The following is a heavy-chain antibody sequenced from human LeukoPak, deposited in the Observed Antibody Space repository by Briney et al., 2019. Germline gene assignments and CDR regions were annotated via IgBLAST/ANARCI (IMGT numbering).Heavy chain of an antibody. Sequence: ASVKVSCKASGYTSTGYYMHWVRQAPGQGLEWMGWINPNSGGTNYAQKFQGWVTMTRDTSISTAYMELSRLRSDDTAVYYCARAPNPYCSSTSCRQTNNYYYYGMDVWGQGTTVTVSS. J-gene: IGHJ6*02. CDR1: GYTSTGYY. CDR2: INPNSGGT. D-gene: IGHD2-2*01. V-gene: IGHV1-2*04. CDR3: ARAPNPYCSSTSCRQTNNYYYYGMDV.